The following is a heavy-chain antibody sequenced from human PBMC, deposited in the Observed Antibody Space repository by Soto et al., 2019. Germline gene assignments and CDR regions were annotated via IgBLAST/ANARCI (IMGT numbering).Heavy chain of an antibody. D-gene: IGHD2-15*01. CDR1: GDSVSSNIAA. J-gene: IGHJ4*02. Sequence: PSQTLSLTCAISGDSVSSNIAAWNWIRQSPSRGLEWLGRTYYRSKWYYDYASSVKSRITINPDTSKNEFSLQVKSVTPEDTAVYFCSSSICSGVSCFPLVYWGQGILVTVSS. CDR2: TYYRSKWYY. V-gene: IGHV6-1*01. CDR3: SSSICSGVSCFPLVY.